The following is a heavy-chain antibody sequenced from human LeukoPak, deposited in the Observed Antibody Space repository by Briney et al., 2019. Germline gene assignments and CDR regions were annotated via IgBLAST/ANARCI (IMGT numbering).Heavy chain of an antibody. CDR2: INSKTQT. CDR1: GFTFSSYS. Sequence: PGGSLRLSCAASGFTFSSYSMNWVRQAPGKGLEWVSYINSKTQTYADSVKGRFTISRDNAKNSVYLQMNSLRAEDTAVYYCARSMTTVTTWYYYYGMDVWGQGTTVTVSS. CDR3: ARSMTTVTTWYYYYGMDV. D-gene: IGHD4-17*01. J-gene: IGHJ6*02. V-gene: IGHV3-48*04.